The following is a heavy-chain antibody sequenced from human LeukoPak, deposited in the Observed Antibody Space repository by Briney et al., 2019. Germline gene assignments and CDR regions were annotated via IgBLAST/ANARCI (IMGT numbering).Heavy chain of an antibody. D-gene: IGHD2-21*02. V-gene: IGHV3-23*01. CDR1: GFTFSSYA. CDR3: ARTHIVVVTAIPTSSYYFDY. CDR2: ISGSGGST. Sequence: PGGSLKLSCAASGFTFSSYAMSWVRQAPGKGLEWVSAISGSGGSTYYADSVKGRFTISRDNSKNTLYLQMNSLRAEDTAVYYCARTHIVVVTAIPTSSYYFDYWGQGTLVTVSS. J-gene: IGHJ4*02.